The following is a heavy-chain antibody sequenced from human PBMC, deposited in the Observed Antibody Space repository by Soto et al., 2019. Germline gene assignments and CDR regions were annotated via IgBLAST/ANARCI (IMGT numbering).Heavy chain of an antibody. J-gene: IGHJ4*02. CDR2: ISSSSSYI. D-gene: IGHD3-3*01. V-gene: IGHV3-21*01. Sequence: GGSLRLSCAASGFTFSSYSMNWVRQARGKGLEWVSSISSSSSYIYYADSVKGRLTISRDNAKNSLYLQMNSLRAEDTAVYYCARDDYDFWSGYSPRLFDYWGQGTLVTVSS. CDR3: ARDDYDFWSGYSPRLFDY. CDR1: GFTFSSYS.